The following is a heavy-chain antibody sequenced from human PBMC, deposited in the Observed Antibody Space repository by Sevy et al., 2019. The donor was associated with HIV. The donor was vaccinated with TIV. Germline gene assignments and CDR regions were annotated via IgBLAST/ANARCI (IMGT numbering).Heavy chain of an antibody. CDR2: IYYSGST. J-gene: IGHJ5*02. CDR3: AREGLSVFGVVIPTGFDP. Sequence: LSLTCTVSGGSISSYYWSWIRQPPGKGLEWIGYIYYSGSTNYNPSLKSRVTISVDTSKNQFSLKLSSVTAADTAVYYCAREGLSVFGVVIPTGFDPWGQGTLVTVSS. CDR1: GGSISSYY. V-gene: IGHV4-59*01. D-gene: IGHD3-3*01.